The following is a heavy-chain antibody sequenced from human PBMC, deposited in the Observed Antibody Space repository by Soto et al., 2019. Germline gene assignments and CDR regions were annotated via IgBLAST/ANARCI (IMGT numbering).Heavy chain of an antibody. V-gene: IGHV3-72*01. D-gene: IGHD1-26*01. Sequence: GGSLRLSCAASGFTFSDHYMDWVRQAPGKGLEWVGRTRNKANSYTTEYAASVKGRFTIPREDSKNSLYLQMNSLKTEDTAVYYCARVFRGRWELDYYYYGMDVWGQGTTVTVSS. CDR3: ARVFRGRWELDYYYYGMDV. J-gene: IGHJ6*02. CDR1: GFTFSDHY. CDR2: TRNKANSYTT.